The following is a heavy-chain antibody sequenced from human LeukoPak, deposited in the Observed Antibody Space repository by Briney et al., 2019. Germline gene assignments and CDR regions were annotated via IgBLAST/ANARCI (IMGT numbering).Heavy chain of an antibody. J-gene: IGHJ4*02. D-gene: IGHD2-21*01. CDR2: ISSSSSYI. V-gene: IGHV3-21*01. CDR1: GFTFSSYS. CDR3: ARATGISPFDY. Sequence: KPGGSLRLSCAASGFTFSSYSMNWVRQAPGKGLEWVSSISSSSSYIYYADSVKGRFTISRDNAKNSLYLQMNSLRAEDTAVYYCARATGISPFDYWGQGTQVIVSS.